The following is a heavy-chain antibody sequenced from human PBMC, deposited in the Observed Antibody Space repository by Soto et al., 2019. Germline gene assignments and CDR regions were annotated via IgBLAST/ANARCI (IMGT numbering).Heavy chain of an antibody. CDR2: INHSGST. D-gene: IGHD6-6*01. J-gene: IGHJ6*02. V-gene: IGHV4-34*01. CDR1: GGSISGYY. CDR3: ARLTGIAARSDGMDV. Sequence: SETLSLTCAVYGGSISGYYWSWIRQPPGKGLEWIGEINHSGSTNYNPSLKSRVTISVDTSKNQFSLKLSSVTAADTAVYYCARLTGIAARSDGMDVWGQGTTVTVSS.